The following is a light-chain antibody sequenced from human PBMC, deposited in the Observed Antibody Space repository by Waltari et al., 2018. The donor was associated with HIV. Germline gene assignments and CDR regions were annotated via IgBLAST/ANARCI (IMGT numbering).Light chain of an antibody. J-gene: IGLJ3*02. CDR1: STDVGGYNY. V-gene: IGLV2-8*01. CDR2: EVT. CDR3: SSYAGTINVWV. Sequence: QSALTQPPSASGSPGQSVTISCTGTSTDVGGYNYVSWYQQHPGKAPKLMIYEVTKRPSGVPDRFFASKSGNTASLTVSGLQAEDEADYYCSSYAGTINVWVFGGGTKLTVL.